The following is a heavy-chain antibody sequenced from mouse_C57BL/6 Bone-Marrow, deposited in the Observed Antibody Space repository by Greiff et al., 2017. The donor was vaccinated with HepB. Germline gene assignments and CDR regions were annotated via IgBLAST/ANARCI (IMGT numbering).Heavy chain of an antibody. J-gene: IGHJ3*01. V-gene: IGHV1-55*01. CDR3: ARGLLWYPSWFAY. CDR1: GYTFTSYW. D-gene: IGHD2-1*01. CDR2: IYPGSGST. Sequence: VKLQQPGAELVKPGASVKMSCKASGYTFTSYWITWVKQRPGQGLEWIGDIYPGSGSTNYNEKFKSKATLTVDTSSSTAYMQLSSLTSEDSAVYYCARGLLWYPSWFAYWGQGTLVTVSA.